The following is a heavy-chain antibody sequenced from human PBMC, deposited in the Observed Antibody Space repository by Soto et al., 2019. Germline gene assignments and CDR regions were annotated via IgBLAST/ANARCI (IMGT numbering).Heavy chain of an antibody. CDR2: ISGSGGTI. CDR1: GFTFSSYN. V-gene: IGHV3-48*01. D-gene: IGHD6-6*01. J-gene: IGHJ4*02. CDR3: ARALYSSSYLIDY. Sequence: EVQLVESGGGLVQPGGSLRLSCAASGFTFSSYNMNWVRQAPGKGLEWLSYISGSGGTIYYTASVKGRFTISRDNADNSLFLQMNSLRAEDTAVYYCARALYSSSYLIDYWGQGTLLTVSS.